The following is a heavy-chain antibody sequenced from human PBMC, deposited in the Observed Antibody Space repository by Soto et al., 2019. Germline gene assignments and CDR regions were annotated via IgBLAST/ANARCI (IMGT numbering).Heavy chain of an antibody. Sequence: ETLSLTCAVYGESFSGYYWSWVRQPPGKGLEWIGEINHSGSTNYNPSLKSRVTISVDTSKNQFSLKLSSVTAADTAVYYCARGPSSSHDYYGMDVWGQGTTVTVSS. V-gene: IGHV4-34*01. CDR3: ARGPSSSHDYYGMDV. CDR2: INHSGST. D-gene: IGHD6-6*01. J-gene: IGHJ6*02. CDR1: GESFSGYY.